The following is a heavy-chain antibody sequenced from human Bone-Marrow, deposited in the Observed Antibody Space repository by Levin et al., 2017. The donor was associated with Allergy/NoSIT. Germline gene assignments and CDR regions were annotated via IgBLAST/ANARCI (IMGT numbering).Heavy chain of an antibody. CDR1: GYTFTSYD. CDR2: MNPNSGNT. D-gene: IGHD3-3*01. V-gene: IGHV1-8*01. CDR3: ARVDYDFWSGYFTYYYGMDV. J-gene: IGHJ6*02. Sequence: ASVKVSCKASGYTFTSYDINWVRQATGQGLEWMGWMNPNSGNTGYAQKFRGRVTMTRNTSISTAYMELSSLRSEDTAVYYCARVDYDFWSGYFTYYYGMDVWGQGTTVTVSS.